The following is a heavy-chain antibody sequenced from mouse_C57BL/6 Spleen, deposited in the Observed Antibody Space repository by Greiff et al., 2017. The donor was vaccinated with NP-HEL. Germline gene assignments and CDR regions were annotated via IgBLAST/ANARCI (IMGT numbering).Heavy chain of an antibody. CDR1: GYTFTDYY. J-gene: IGHJ3*01. D-gene: IGHD2-1*01. Sequence: VQLQQSGPELVKPGASVKISCKASGYTFTDYYMNWVKQSHGKSLEWIGDINPNNGGTSYNQKFKGKATLTVDKSSSTAYMELRSLTSEDSAVYYCARGGGNYVFAYWGQGTLVTVSA. V-gene: IGHV1-26*01. CDR2: INPNNGGT. CDR3: ARGGGNYVFAY.